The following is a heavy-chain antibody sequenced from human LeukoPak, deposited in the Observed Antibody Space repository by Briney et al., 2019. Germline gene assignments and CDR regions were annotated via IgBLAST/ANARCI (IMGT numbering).Heavy chain of an antibody. CDR2: TRLDGSNK. D-gene: IGHD7-27*01. V-gene: IGHV3-30*02. Sequence: PGGSLRLSCAASGFTFSAYAMHWVRQAPGKGLEWVAFTRLDGSNKNYGDSVKGRFTISRDNSKNTLYLEMNSLRSEDTAVYYCAKTGEGYYFDYWGQGTLVTVSS. CDR1: GFTFSAYA. J-gene: IGHJ4*02. CDR3: AKTGEGYYFDY.